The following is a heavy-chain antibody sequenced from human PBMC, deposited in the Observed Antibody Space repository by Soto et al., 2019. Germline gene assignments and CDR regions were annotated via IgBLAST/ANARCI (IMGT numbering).Heavy chain of an antibody. V-gene: IGHV3-23*01. D-gene: IGHD2-2*01. CDR3: SSLPLGYCSSTSCPLTHFDY. CDR1: GFTFSSYA. CDR2: ISGSGGST. Sequence: GGSLRLSCAASGFTFSSYAMSWVRQAPGKGLEWVSAISGSGGSTYYADSVKGRFTISRDNSKNTLYLQMNSLRAEDTAVYYCSSLPLGYCSSTSCPLTHFDYWGQGTLVTVSS. J-gene: IGHJ4*02.